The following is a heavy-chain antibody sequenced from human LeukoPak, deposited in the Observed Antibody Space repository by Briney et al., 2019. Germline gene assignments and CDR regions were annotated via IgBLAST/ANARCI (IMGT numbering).Heavy chain of an antibody. CDR1: GFTFSSYW. CDR3: AKLERRPGWFDP. D-gene: IGHD1-1*01. CDR2: INSDGSST. J-gene: IGHJ5*02. Sequence: PGGSLRLYCAASGFTFSSYWMHWVRQAPGKGLVWVSRINSDGSSTSYADSVKGRFTISRDNSKNTLYLQMNSLRAEDTAVYYCAKLERRPGWFDPWGQGTLVTVSS. V-gene: IGHV3-74*01.